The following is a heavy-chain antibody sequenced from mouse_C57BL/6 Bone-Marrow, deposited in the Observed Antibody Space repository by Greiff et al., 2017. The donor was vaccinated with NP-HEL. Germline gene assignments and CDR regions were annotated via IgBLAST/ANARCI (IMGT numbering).Heavy chain of an antibody. CDR1: EYEFPSHD. J-gene: IGHJ4*01. CDR2: INSDGGSP. D-gene: IGHD1-1*01. CDR3: ATTVVAYYYARDY. Sequence: EVKLMESGGGLVQPGESLKLSCESNEYEFPSHDMSWVRKTPEKRLELVAAINSDGGSPYYLDTMERRFIISRDNTKKTLYLQMSSLRSEDTALYYCATTVVAYYYARDYWGQGTSVTVSS. V-gene: IGHV5-2*01.